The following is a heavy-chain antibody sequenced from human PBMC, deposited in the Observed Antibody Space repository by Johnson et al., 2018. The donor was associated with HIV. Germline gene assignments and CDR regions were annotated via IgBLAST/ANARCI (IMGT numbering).Heavy chain of an antibody. D-gene: IGHD1-26*01. CDR3: AKSGFSGSYQGAFDI. CDR2: ISYDGRNK. V-gene: IGHV3-30-3*02. CDR1: GFTFSSYA. Sequence: VQLVESGGGVVQPGRSLRLSCAASGFTFSSYAMHWVRQATGKGLEWVAVISYDGRNKFYADSVKGRFTISRDNSKKTLYLQMNSLRAEDTAVYYCAKSGFSGSYQGAFDIWGQGTLVTVSS. J-gene: IGHJ3*02.